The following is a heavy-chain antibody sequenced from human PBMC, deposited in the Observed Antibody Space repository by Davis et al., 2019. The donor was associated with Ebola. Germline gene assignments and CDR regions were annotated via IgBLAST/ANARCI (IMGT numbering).Heavy chain of an antibody. CDR1: GFTFSSYW. CDR2: ISGSGGST. D-gene: IGHD3-3*01. J-gene: IGHJ4*02. CDR3: AKLLTIFGVAPIDY. Sequence: GGSLRLSCAASGFTFSSYWMSWVRQAPGKGLEWVSAISGSGGSTYYADSVKGRFTISRDNSKNTLYLQMNSLRAEDTAVYYCAKLLTIFGVAPIDYWGQGTLVTVSS. V-gene: IGHV3-23*01.